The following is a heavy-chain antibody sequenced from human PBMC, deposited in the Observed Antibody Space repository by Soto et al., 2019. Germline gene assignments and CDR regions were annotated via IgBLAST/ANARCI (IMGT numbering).Heavy chain of an antibody. CDR3: ARGARQHYDYVRGTYYYYPDFDY. Sequence: NPSVIRSVACAVGGGSISRCYWYWISKPPRQGLEWIGEINHSGSTNYNPSLKSRITISVDTSKNHFSLKLSSVTAADTAVYYCARGARQHYDYVRGTYYYYPDFDYCGRGTLVTISS. D-gene: IGHD3-16*01. J-gene: IGHJ4*02. V-gene: IGHV4-34*01. CDR2: INHSGST. CDR1: GGSISRCY.